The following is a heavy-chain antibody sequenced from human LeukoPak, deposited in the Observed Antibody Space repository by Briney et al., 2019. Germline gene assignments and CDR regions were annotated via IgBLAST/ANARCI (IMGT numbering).Heavy chain of an antibody. D-gene: IGHD6-13*01. J-gene: IGHJ4*02. V-gene: IGHV3-53*01. CDR2: IFGGGAT. Sequence: PGGSLTLSCAASGFTVSSNHMGWVRQAPGKGLEWVSVIFGGGATSYAGSVKGRVTMSRDNSQNTLYLHVNRLRVEDTAVYYCAACRGSSWFDYWGQGTLVTVSS. CDR1: GFTVSSNH. CDR3: AACRGSSWFDY.